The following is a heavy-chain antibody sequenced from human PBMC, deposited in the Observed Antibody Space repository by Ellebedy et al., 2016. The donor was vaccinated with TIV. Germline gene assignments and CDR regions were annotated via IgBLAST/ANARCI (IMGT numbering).Heavy chain of an antibody. CDR3: ARDTSRNYDILTGYYTPYYYGMDV. CDR2: ISDSGGNT. V-gene: IGHV3-23*01. D-gene: IGHD3-9*01. CDR1: GFPFSSYA. Sequence: GESLKISXAASGFPFSSYAMSWVRQPPGKGLEWVSSISDSGGNTYYADSVRGRFTFSRDNSKNTLYLQMNSLRAEDTAGYYCARDTSRNYDILTGYYTPYYYGMDVWGQGTTVTVSS. J-gene: IGHJ6*02.